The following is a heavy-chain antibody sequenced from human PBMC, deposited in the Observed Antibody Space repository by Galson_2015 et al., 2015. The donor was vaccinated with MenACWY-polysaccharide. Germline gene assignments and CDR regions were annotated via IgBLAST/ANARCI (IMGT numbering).Heavy chain of an antibody. CDR1: GYTFTSYD. Sequence: SVKVSCKASGYTFTSYDINWVRQATGQGLEWMGWMNPNSGNTGYPQKFQGRVTMTRNASISTAYMELSSLRSEDTAVYYCARVGYSNDFDYWGQGTLVTVSS. D-gene: IGHD5-18*01. J-gene: IGHJ4*02. CDR3: ARVGYSNDFDY. V-gene: IGHV1-8*01. CDR2: MNPNSGNT.